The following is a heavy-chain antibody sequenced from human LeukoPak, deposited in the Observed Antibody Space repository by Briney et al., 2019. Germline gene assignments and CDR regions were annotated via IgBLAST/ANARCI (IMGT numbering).Heavy chain of an antibody. V-gene: IGHV3-74*01. Sequence: PGGSLRLSCAASGFIFCSYEMNWVRQAPGKGLVWVSRINSDGINTSYADSVKGRFTTSRDNAKNTLNLQMNSLRAEDTAVYYCARDLGQYYDTSDNWFDPWGQGTLVTVSS. D-gene: IGHD3-22*01. J-gene: IGHJ5*02. CDR2: INSDGINT. CDR1: GFIFCSYE. CDR3: ARDLGQYYDTSDNWFDP.